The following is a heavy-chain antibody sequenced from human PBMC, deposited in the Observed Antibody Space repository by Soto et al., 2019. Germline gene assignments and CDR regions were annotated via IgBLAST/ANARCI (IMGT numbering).Heavy chain of an antibody. CDR3: LRERGAVASTADAFDI. D-gene: IGHD6-19*01. V-gene: IGHV4-59*01. CDR2: VYFSGST. CDR1: GGAIPGYY. Sequence: PSETLSLTCNVSGGAIPGYYWNWIRQPPGKGLEWIGYVYFSGSTKYNPSLKSRVTILVDMSKNQFSLRLTSVTSADTAVYYCLRERGAVASTADAFDIWGQGTMVTVSS. J-gene: IGHJ3*02.